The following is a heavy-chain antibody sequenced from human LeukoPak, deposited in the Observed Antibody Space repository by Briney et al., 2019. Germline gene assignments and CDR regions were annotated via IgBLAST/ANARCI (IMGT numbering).Heavy chain of an antibody. CDR3: ARGYSSGLDFFDY. J-gene: IGHJ4*02. Sequence: PGGSLRLSCAASGFTFSSYEMNWVRQAPGKGLEWVSYISSIRNYIYYADSVKGRFTVSRDNAKSSLYLQMNSLRAEDTAVYYCARGYSSGLDFFDYWGQGTLVTVSS. CDR2: ISSIRNYI. V-gene: IGHV3-21*05. CDR1: GFTFSSYE. D-gene: IGHD3-22*01.